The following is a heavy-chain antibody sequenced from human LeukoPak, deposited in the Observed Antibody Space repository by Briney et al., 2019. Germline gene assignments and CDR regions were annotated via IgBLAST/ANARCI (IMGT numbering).Heavy chain of an antibody. CDR2: INHSGST. J-gene: IGHJ4*02. Sequence: SETLSLTCAVYGGSFSGYYWSWIRQPPGKGLEWIGEINHSGSTNYNPSLKSRVTISVDTSKNQFSLKLSSVTAADTAVYYCARLGYCSGGSCAIDYWGQGTLVTVSS. D-gene: IGHD2-15*01. CDR1: GGSFSGYY. CDR3: ARLGYCSGGSCAIDY. V-gene: IGHV4-34*01.